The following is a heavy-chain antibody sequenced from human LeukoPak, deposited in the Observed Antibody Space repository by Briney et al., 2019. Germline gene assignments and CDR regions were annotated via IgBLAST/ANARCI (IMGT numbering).Heavy chain of an antibody. J-gene: IGHJ4*02. CDR1: GFTFGDYA. CDR3: TAATLDY. CDR2: IRSKAYGGTT. D-gene: IGHD2-15*01. V-gene: IGHV3-49*03. Sequence: PGGSLRLSCTASGFTFGDYAMIWFRQAPGKGLEWVGFIRSKAYGGTTEYAASVKGRFTISRDDSKNIAYLQMNSLKTEDTAVYYCTAATLDYWGQGTLVTVSS.